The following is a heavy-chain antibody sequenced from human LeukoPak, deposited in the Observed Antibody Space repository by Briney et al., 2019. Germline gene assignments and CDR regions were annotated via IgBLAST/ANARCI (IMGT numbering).Heavy chain of an antibody. Sequence: PSETLYLTCTVSGGSISSYYWSWIRQPPGKGLEWIGYIYYSGSTNYNPSLKSRATISVDTSKNQFSLKLSSVTAADTAVYYCARHRRIAAAGNWFDPWGQGTLVTVSS. CDR3: ARHRRIAAAGNWFDP. D-gene: IGHD6-13*01. CDR1: GGSISSYY. CDR2: IYYSGST. J-gene: IGHJ5*02. V-gene: IGHV4-59*08.